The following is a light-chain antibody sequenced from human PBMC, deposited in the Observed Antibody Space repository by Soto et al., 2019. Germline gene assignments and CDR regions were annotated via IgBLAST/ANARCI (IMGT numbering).Light chain of an antibody. CDR2: YDS. Sequence: SYELTQPPSVSVAPGKTARITCGGNNIGSKSVHWYQQKPGQAPMLVIYYDSDRPSGIPERLSGSNSGNTATLTISRVEAGDEADYYCQVWDSSSDQYVFGTGTKLTVL. J-gene: IGLJ1*01. CDR3: QVWDSSSDQYV. CDR1: NIGSKS. V-gene: IGLV3-21*04.